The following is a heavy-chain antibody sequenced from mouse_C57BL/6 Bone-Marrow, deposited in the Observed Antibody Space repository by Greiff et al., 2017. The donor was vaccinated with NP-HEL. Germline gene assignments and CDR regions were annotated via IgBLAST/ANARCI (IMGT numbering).Heavy chain of an antibody. D-gene: IGHD2-4*01. CDR1: GFTFSNYW. Sequence: EVQVVESGGGLVQPGGSMKLSCVASGFTFSNYWMNWVRQSPEKGLEWVAQIRLKSDNYATHYAESVKGRFTISRDDSKSSVYLQMNNLRAEDTGIYYCTDDYDGGHYYAMDYWGQGTSVTVSS. J-gene: IGHJ4*01. CDR2: IRLKSDNYAT. CDR3: TDDYDGGHYYAMDY. V-gene: IGHV6-3*01.